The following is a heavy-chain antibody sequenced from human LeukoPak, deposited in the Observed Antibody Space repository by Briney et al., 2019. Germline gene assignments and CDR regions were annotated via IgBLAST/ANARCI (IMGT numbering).Heavy chain of an antibody. CDR1: GYTFISYY. CDR2: INPSGGST. V-gene: IGHV1-46*01. D-gene: IGHD4-17*01. CDR3: ARDWRSRYHNGVGDYGLPDYYYYYYMDV. Sequence: GASVKVSCKASGYTFISYYMHWVRQAPGQGLEWMGIINPSGGSTSYAQKFQGRVTMTGDTSTSKVYMELSSLRSEDTAVYYCARDWRSRYHNGVGDYGLPDYYYYYYMDVWGKGTTVTVSS. J-gene: IGHJ6*03.